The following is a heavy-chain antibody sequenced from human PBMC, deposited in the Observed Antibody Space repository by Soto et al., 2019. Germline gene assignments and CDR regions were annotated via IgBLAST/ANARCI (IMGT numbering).Heavy chain of an antibody. D-gene: IGHD3-3*01. CDR1: GGSFSGYY. CDR2: INHSGST. V-gene: IGHV4-34*01. Sequence: KTSETLSLTCAVYGGSFSGYYWSWIRQPPGKGLEWIGEINHSGSTNYNPSLKSRVTISVDTSKNQFSLKLSSVTAADTAVYYCARGGGDFWSGYSRVGLSVGSRPPYYFDYWGQGTLVTVSS. J-gene: IGHJ4*02. CDR3: ARGGGDFWSGYSRVGLSVGSRPPYYFDY.